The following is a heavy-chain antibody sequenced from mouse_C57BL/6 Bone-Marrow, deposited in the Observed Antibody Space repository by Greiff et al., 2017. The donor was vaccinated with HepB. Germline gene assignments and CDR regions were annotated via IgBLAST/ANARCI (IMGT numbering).Heavy chain of an antibody. J-gene: IGHJ2*01. CDR1: GYTFTDYE. CDR2: IDPETCGT. Sequence: VQLQQSGAELVRPGASGYTFTDYEMHCVKQTPVHGLEWIGAIDPETCGTAYNQKFKGKATLTADKSSSTAYMELRSLTSEDSAVYYCARWGVDYWGQGTTLTVSS. V-gene: IGHV1-23*01. CDR3: ARWGVDY.